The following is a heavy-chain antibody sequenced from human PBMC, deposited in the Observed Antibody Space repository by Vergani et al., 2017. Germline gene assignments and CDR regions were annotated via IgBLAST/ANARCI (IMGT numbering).Heavy chain of an antibody. Sequence: EVQLLESGGSLKQPGGSVRLSCAASGFTFSTYALHWVRQAPGKGLEWVSAVTGGGGSTYYADSFKGRFIITRDNSSDTVYLQMNSLGPKDTATYYYVKGAESYENYFYSGGQVNPVTVSS. V-gene: IGHV3-23*01. CDR2: VTGGGGST. J-gene: IGHJ4*02. CDR3: VKGAESYENYFYS. CDR1: GFTFSTYA. D-gene: IGHD1-26*01.